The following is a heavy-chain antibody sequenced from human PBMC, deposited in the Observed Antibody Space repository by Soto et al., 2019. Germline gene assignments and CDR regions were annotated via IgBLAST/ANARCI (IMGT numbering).Heavy chain of an antibody. Sequence: GGSLRLSCAASGFTFSSYWMTWVRQAPGKGLEWVANIKHDGSEKYYVDSVKGRFTISRDNARSSLYLQMNSLTDDDTALYYCASEYCSGGSCYSRIFDYWGQGSLVTVSS. D-gene: IGHD2-15*01. J-gene: IGHJ4*02. V-gene: IGHV3-7*03. CDR2: IKHDGSEK. CDR1: GFTFSSYW. CDR3: ASEYCSGGSCYSRIFDY.